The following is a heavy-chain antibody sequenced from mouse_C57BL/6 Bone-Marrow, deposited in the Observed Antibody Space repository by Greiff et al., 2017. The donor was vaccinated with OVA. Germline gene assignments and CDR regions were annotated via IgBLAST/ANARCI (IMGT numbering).Heavy chain of an antibody. CDR1: GFTFSSYA. CDR3: ARAMVTNWYFDV. CDR2: ISDGGSYT. J-gene: IGHJ1*03. D-gene: IGHD2-2*01. Sequence: EVMLVESGGGLVKPGGSLKLSCAASGFTFSSYAMSWVRQTPEKRLEWVATISDGGSYTYYPDNVKGRFTISRDNAKNNLYLQMSHLKSEDTAMYDCARAMVTNWYFDVWGTGTTVTVSS. V-gene: IGHV5-4*03.